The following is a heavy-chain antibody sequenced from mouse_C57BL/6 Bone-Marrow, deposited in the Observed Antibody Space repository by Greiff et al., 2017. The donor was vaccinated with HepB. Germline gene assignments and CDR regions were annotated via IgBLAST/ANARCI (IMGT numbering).Heavy chain of an antibody. D-gene: IGHD1-1*01. Sequence: EVQLQESGPGLVKPSQSLSLTCSVTGYSITSGYYWNWIRQFPGNKLEWMGYISYDGSNNYNPSLKNRISITRDTSKNQFFLTLNSVTTEDTATYYCARERDYYGSSYWYFDVWGTGTTVTVSS. V-gene: IGHV3-6*01. CDR3: ARERDYYGSSYWYFDV. J-gene: IGHJ1*03. CDR1: GYSITSGYY. CDR2: ISYDGSN.